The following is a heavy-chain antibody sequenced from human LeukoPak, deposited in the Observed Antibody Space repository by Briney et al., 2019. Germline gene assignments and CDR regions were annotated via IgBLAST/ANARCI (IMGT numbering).Heavy chain of an antibody. V-gene: IGHV4-59*12. CDR1: GGSINSYY. CDR2: IYYSGST. D-gene: IGHD6-13*01. J-gene: IGHJ4*02. CDR3: ARDVVAAAGSWDY. Sequence: SETLSLTCTVSGGSINSYYWSWIRQPPGKGLEWIGYIYYSGSTNYNPSLKSRVTISVDTSKNQFSLNLSSVTAADTAVYYCARDVVAAAGSWDYWGQGTLVTVSS.